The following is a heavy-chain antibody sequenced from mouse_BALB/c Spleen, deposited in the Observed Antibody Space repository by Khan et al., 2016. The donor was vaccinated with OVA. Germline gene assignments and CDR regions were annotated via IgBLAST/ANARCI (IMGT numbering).Heavy chain of an antibody. CDR1: GYTFSSYY. D-gene: IGHD2-3*01. J-gene: IGHJ3*01. Sequence: VQLQESGAELVKPGTSVRLSCKSSGYTFSSYYLYWVKQRPGQGLEWIGDINPNNGGTNYNEKLKNKATLTVDKSSSTAYMQLSGLTSEESAVFYYTGSGYDGFAYWGQGTLVTVSA. CDR2: INPNNGGT. V-gene: IGHV1-53*01. CDR3: TGSGYDGFAY.